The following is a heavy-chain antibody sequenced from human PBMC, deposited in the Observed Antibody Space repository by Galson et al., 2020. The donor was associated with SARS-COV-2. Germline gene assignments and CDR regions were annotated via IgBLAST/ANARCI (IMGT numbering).Heavy chain of an antibody. CDR1: GGSFSGYY. CDR3: AREENFFMVVSATRMCYFDY. CDR2: INTGGST. J-gene: IGHJ4*02. D-gene: IGHD2-21*02. V-gene: IGHV4-34*01. Sequence: SGTLSLTCAAYGGSFSGYYRSWIRQAPGKGLEWIGEINTGGSTNYNASLKSRVTITVDTSKNHFYLKMNSVTAADTAVYYCAREENFFMVVSATRMCYFDYWGRGTLATVSS.